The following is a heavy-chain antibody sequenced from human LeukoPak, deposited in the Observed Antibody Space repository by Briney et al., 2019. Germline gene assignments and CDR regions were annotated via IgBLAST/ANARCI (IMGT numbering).Heavy chain of an antibody. J-gene: IGHJ5*02. CDR2: INPSGGST. CDR1: GYTFTNYY. V-gene: IGHV1-46*01. D-gene: IGHD3-10*01. CDR3: ARVYGSGSYYYNWFDP. Sequence: ASVTVSCKASGYTFTNYYMHWVRQAPGQGLEWMGIINPSGGSTTYAQRFQGRVTMTRDTSTSIVYMELSSLRSEDTAVYYCARVYGSGSYYYNWFDPWGQGTLVTVSS.